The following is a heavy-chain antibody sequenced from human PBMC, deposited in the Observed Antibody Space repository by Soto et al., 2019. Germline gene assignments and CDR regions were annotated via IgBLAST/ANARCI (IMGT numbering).Heavy chain of an antibody. D-gene: IGHD6-19*01. CDR2: IYYTGST. CDR1: CGSISTYY. V-gene: IGHV4-59*01. Sequence: SETLSLTFTVSCGSISTYYWNWVRQPPGKGLEWIGNIYYTGSTNYNPSLKSRVTMSVDTSKNQFSLKLTSVTAADTAVYYCARPSVAVTWGPFDYWGQGTLVTVSS. CDR3: ARPSVAVTWGPFDY. J-gene: IGHJ4*02.